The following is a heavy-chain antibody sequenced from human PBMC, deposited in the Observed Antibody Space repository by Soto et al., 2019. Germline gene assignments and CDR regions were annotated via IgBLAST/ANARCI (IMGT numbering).Heavy chain of an antibody. V-gene: IGHV4-34*01. CDR2: INHSGST. Sequence: SETLSLTCAVYGGSFSVYYWSWIRQPPGKGLEWIGEINHSGSTNYNPSLKSRVTISVDTSKNQFSLKLSSVTAADTAVYYCAMGYGDPWFDYWGQGTLVTVSS. J-gene: IGHJ4*02. CDR1: GGSFSVYY. D-gene: IGHD4-17*01. CDR3: AMGYGDPWFDY.